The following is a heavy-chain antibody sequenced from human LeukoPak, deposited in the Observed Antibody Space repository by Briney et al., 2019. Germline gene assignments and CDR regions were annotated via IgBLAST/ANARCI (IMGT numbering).Heavy chain of an antibody. CDR1: GMTFSSYS. V-gene: IGHV3-48*02. CDR2: ISSSSSTR. D-gene: IGHD5-18*01. CDR3: ARDGVDTAMVTRDNDAFDI. J-gene: IGHJ3*02. Sequence: GGSLRLSCAASGMTFSSYSMNWVRQAPGKGLEWVSYISSSSSTRYYADSVKGRFTISRDNAKNSLYLQMNSLRDEDTAVYYCARDGVDTAMVTRDNDAFDIWGQGTMVTVSS.